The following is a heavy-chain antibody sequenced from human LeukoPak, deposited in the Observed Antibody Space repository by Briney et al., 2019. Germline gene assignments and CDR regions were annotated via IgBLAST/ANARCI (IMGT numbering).Heavy chain of an antibody. CDR1: GFTFSNSD. D-gene: IGHD3-22*01. CDR2: ISARGGSA. J-gene: IGHJ3*01. CDR3: AKAGSYSDISVYPLASFDF. Sequence: GGSLRLSCAASGFTFSNSDMNWVRQAPGEGLQWVSFISARGGSAHYADSVRGRFTISRDNSKNTLYLQMNSLRAEDTAVYYCAKAGSYSDISVYPLASFDFWGQGTMVTVSS. V-gene: IGHV3-23*01.